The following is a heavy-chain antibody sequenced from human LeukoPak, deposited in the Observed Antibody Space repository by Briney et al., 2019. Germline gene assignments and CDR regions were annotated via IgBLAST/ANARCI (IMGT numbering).Heavy chain of an antibody. CDR1: GFTFSKYW. V-gene: IGHV3-74*01. J-gene: IGHJ4*02. D-gene: IGHD6-19*01. CDR3: ATKQWLAPPPDS. CDR2: INTDGTVT. Sequence: GGSLRLSCAASGFTFSKYWMLWVRQAPGKGLESVSRINTDGTVTTYANSVKGRFTVSRDNADNTMFLQMNSVRGEDTAVYYCATKQWLAPPPDSWGQGTPVTVSS.